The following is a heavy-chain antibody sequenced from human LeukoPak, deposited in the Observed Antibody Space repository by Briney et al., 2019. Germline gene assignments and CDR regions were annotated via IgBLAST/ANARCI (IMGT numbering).Heavy chain of an antibody. CDR3: ARPYKNWGFVN. V-gene: IGHV4-39*01. D-gene: IGHD7-27*01. J-gene: IGHJ4*02. CDR1: FVSINSGSYY. Sequence: SETLSLTCAVSFVSINSGSYYWGWIRQPPRKGLEWIGSIYHSGSTYYNPSLKSRVTISVDTSKNQFSLKLNSVTAADTAIYYCARPYKNWGFVNWGQGTLVTVSS. CDR2: IYHSGST.